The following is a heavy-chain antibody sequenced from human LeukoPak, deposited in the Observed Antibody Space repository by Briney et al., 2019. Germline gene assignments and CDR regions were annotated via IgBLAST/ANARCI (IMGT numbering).Heavy chain of an antibody. CDR1: GGTFSSYA. D-gene: IGHD1-26*01. J-gene: IGHJ4*02. CDR2: IIPILGIA. CDR3: ARRVGATSEEVHFDY. Sequence: GASVKVSCKASGGTFSSYAISWVRQAPGQGLEWMGRIIPILGIANYAQKFQGRVTITADKSTSTAYMELSSLRSEDTAVYYCARRVGATSEEVHFDYWGQGTLVTVSS. V-gene: IGHV1-69*04.